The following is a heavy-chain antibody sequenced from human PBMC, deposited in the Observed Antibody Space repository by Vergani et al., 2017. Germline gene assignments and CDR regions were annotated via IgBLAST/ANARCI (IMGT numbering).Heavy chain of an antibody. V-gene: IGHV3-30*18. D-gene: IGHD2-15*01. CDR3: AKLGVVVAAHGGAGGGTGDY. CDR2: ISYDGSNK. J-gene: IGHJ4*02. CDR1: GFTFSSYG. Sequence: QVQLVESGGGVVQPGRSLRLSCAASGFTFSSYGMHWVRQATGKGLEWVAVISYDGSNKYYADSVKGRFTISRDNSKNTLYLQMNSLRAEDTAEDYCAKLGVVVAAHGGAGGGTGDYWGQGTLVTVSS.